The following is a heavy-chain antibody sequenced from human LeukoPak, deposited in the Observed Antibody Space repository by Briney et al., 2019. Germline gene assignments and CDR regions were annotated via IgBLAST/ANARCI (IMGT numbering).Heavy chain of an antibody. CDR1: GGSFSGYY. CDR3: ARSYTAMAHEAFDI. D-gene: IGHD5-18*01. V-gene: IGHV4-34*01. CDR2: INHSGST. Sequence: PSETLSLTCAVYGGSFSGYYWSWIRQPPGKGLEWIGEINHSGSTNYNPSLKSRVTISVDTSKNQFSLKLSSVTAADTAVYYCARSYTAMAHEAFDIWGQGTMVTVSS. J-gene: IGHJ3*02.